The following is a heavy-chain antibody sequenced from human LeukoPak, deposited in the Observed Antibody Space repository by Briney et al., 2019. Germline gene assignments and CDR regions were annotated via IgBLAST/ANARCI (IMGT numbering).Heavy chain of an antibody. V-gene: IGHV3-48*03. CDR1: GFTFSSYE. Sequence: GGSLRLSCAASGFTFSSYEMNWVRQAPGKGLGWVSYISSSGSTIYYADSVKGRFTISRDNAKNSLYLQMNSLRAEDTAVYYCARRVYSYGAYWGQGTLVTVSS. CDR3: ARRVYSYGAY. CDR2: ISSSGSTI. D-gene: IGHD5-18*01. J-gene: IGHJ4*02.